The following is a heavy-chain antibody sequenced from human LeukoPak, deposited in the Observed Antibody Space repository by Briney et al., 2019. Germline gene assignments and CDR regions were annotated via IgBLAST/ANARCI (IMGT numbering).Heavy chain of an antibody. D-gene: IGHD1-1*01. Sequence: GGSLRLSCAASGFTVSSNYMSWVRQAPGKGLEWVSVIYSGGSTYYADSVKGRFTIPGDNSKNTLYLQMNSLRAEDTAVYYCARRERFRGFDPWGQGTLVTVSS. V-gene: IGHV3-66*01. CDR1: GFTVSSNY. CDR2: IYSGGST. CDR3: ARRERFRGFDP. J-gene: IGHJ5*02.